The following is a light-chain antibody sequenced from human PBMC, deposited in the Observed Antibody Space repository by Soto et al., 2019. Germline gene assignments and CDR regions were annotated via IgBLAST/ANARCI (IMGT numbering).Light chain of an antibody. CDR1: QAIHNY. CDR2: SAS. Sequence: DIQMTQSPSSLSASVGDRVTITCRASQAIHNYLAWYQQKPGKVPKVLIYSASILQSGVPSRFSGSGSGTDFSLTISNLQPEDAATYYCQMCDSAHALTFGGGTKLEVK. J-gene: IGKJ4*01. CDR3: QMCDSAHALT. V-gene: IGKV1-27*01.